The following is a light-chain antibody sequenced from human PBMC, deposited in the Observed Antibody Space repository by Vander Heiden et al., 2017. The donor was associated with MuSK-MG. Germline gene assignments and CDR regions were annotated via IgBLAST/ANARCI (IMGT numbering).Light chain of an antibody. CDR3: QQRSNWRP. CDR2: DAS. Sequence: EIVLTQSPATLSLSPGERATLSCRASQSVSSYLAWYQQKPGQAPRLLIYDASNRATGIPDRFSGSGSGTEFTLTISSLEPEDCAVYYLQQRSNWRPFGGGTKVEIK. V-gene: IGKV3-11*01. J-gene: IGKJ4*01. CDR1: QSVSSY.